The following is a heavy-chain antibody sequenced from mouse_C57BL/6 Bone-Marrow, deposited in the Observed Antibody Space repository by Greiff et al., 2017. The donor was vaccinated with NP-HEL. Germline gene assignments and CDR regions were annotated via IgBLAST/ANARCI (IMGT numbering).Heavy chain of an antibody. Sequence: EVQVVEPGAELVRPGASVKLSCTASGFNIKDDYMHWVKQRPEQGLEWIGWIDPENGDTEYASKFKGKATLTADTSSNTAYLQLSSLASEDASVYYCTPRVSYYFDYWGQGTTLTVSS. CDR3: TPRVSYYFDY. J-gene: IGHJ2*01. CDR1: GFNIKDDY. CDR2: IDPENGDT. D-gene: IGHD6-2*01. V-gene: IGHV14-4*01.